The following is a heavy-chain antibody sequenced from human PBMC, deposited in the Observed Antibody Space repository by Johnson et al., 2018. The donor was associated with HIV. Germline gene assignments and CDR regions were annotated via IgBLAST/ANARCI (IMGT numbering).Heavy chain of an antibody. CDR1: GFTFSSYG. CDR3: ATGRASV. Sequence: MLLVESGGGVVQPGGSLRLSCAASGFTFSSYGMHWVRQAPGKGLEWVANIKQDGSEKYYVDSVKGRFTISRDNAKNSLYLQMNSLRAEDTAVYYCATGRASVWGQGTMVTVSS. V-gene: IGHV3-7*01. J-gene: IGHJ3*01. CDR2: IKQDGSEK.